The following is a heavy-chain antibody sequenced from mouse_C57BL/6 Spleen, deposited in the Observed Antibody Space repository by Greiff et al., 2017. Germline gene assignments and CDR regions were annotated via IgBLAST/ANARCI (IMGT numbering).Heavy chain of an antibody. Sequence: EVKLVESGEGLVKPGGSLKLSCAASGFTFSSYAMSWVRQTPEKRLEWVAYISSGGDYIYYADTVKGRFTISRDNARNTLYLQMSSLKSEDTAMYYCTRDRGGWLLRGWYFDVWGTGTTVTVSS. CDR2: ISSGGDYI. J-gene: IGHJ1*03. D-gene: IGHD2-3*01. CDR1: GFTFSSYA. CDR3: TRDRGGWLLRGWYFDV. V-gene: IGHV5-9-1*02.